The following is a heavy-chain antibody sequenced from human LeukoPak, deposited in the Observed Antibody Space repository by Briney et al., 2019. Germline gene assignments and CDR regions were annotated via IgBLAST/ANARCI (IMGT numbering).Heavy chain of an antibody. V-gene: IGHV3-53*01. Sequence: PGGSLRLSCAASGFTVGSNYMSWVRQAPGKGLEWVSLIHGGGGTYHADSVKGRFTTSRDTAKNTLSLQMSSLRAEDTAVYYCAVEVTATDNGFDVWGQGTLVTVSS. J-gene: IGHJ3*01. CDR2: IHGGGGT. CDR1: GFTVGSNY. CDR3: AVEVTATDNGFDV. D-gene: IGHD2-21*02.